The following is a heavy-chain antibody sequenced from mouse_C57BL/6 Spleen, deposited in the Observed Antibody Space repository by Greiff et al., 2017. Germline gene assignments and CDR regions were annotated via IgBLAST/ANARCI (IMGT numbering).Heavy chain of an antibody. CDR2: ISYDGSN. J-gene: IGHJ1*03. CDR1: GYSITSGYY. D-gene: IGHD1-1*01. CDR3: AREEYYGSSIYWYFDV. Sequence: EVQLQESGPGLVKPSQSLSLTCSVTGYSITSGYYWNWIRQFPGNKLEWMGYISYDGSNNYNPDLKNRISITRDTSKNQFFLKLNSVTTEDTATYYCAREEYYGSSIYWYFDVWGTGTTVTVSS. V-gene: IGHV3-6*01.